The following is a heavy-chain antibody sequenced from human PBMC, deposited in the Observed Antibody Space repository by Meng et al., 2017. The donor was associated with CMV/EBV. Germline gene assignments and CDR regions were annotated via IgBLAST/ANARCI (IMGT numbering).Heavy chain of an antibody. D-gene: IGHD2-2*01. CDR1: GCDISSCG. J-gene: IGHJ4*02. CDR3: ARLLCFCTSSHVDY. V-gene: IGHV3-7*01. Sequence: ASGCDISSCGIGWVRKAPGKGLGLVASIKKDGSEKNYVDSVKNRFTISRGNAKNTLYLQKNTLGAEETTVDYCARLLCFCTSSHVDYWGQGTLVTVSS. CDR2: IKKDGSEK.